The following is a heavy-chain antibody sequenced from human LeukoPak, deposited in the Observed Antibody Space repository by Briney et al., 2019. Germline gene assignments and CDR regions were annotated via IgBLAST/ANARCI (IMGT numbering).Heavy chain of an antibody. CDR1: GFTFSSYA. D-gene: IGHD3-22*01. Sequence: PGGSLRLSCAASGFTFSSYAMSWVRQAPGKGLEWVSAISGSGGSTYYADSVKGRFTISRDNSKNTLYLQMNSLRAEDTAVYYCAKSAGLITMIVAQPTITTSIDYWGQGTLVTVSS. V-gene: IGHV3-23*01. J-gene: IGHJ4*02. CDR2: ISGSGGST. CDR3: AKSAGLITMIVAQPTITTSIDY.